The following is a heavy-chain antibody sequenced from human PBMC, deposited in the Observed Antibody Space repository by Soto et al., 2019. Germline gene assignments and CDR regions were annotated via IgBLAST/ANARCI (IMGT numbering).Heavy chain of an antibody. CDR1: GFTFSSYA. CDR3: ARDVLVDIVVVVAATGMDV. D-gene: IGHD2-15*01. V-gene: IGHV3-30-3*01. J-gene: IGHJ6*02. Sequence: GGSLRLSCAASGFTFSSYAMHWVRQAPGKGLEWVAVISYDGSNKYYADSVKGRFTISRDNSKNTLYLQMNSLRAEDTAVYYCARDVLVDIVVVVAATGMDVWGQGTTVTVSS. CDR2: ISYDGSNK.